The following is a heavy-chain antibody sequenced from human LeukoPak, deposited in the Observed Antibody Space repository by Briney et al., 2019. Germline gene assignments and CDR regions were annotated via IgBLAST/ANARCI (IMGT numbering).Heavy chain of an antibody. CDR2: INTTSGYM. Sequence: GGSLRLSCAASGFTFSTYSMNWVRQAPGKGLEWVSSINTTSGYMYYADSVKGRFTISRDNAKNSLFLQMNSLRAEDTAVYYCARDGGGWFDPWGQGTLVTVSS. J-gene: IGHJ5*02. V-gene: IGHV3-21*01. CDR3: ARDGGGWFDP. D-gene: IGHD3-10*01. CDR1: GFTFSTYS.